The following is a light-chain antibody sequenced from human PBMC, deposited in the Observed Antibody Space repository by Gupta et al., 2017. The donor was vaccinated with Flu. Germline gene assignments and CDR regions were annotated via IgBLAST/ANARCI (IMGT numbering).Light chain of an antibody. V-gene: IGLV2-14*03. CDR2: DVT. Sequence: QSALTQPASISGSPGQTITISCIGTADDVGGSKYVSWYQQHADKAPRLIIYDVTKRPSEISDRFSASQSGNTASLPNSGLRPEDEADYYCSSSTSITTLIFGTGSKVTVL. J-gene: IGLJ1*01. CDR3: SSSTSITTLI. CDR1: ADDVGGSKY.